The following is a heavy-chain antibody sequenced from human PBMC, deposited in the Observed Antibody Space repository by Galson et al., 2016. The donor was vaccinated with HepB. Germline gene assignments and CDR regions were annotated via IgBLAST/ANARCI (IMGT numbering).Heavy chain of an antibody. CDR3: AGSVWDPSRPFDY. J-gene: IGHJ4*02. Sequence: ETLSLTCAVSGGSIISTNWWSWVRQPPGKGLEWIGEIYHSGSTNYNPSLESRVTISVDTSKNQFSLKLNSVTAADTAVYYCAGSVWDPSRPFDYWGQGTLVTVSS. CDR2: IYHSGST. V-gene: IGHV4-4*02. D-gene: IGHD6-19*01. CDR1: GGSIISTNW.